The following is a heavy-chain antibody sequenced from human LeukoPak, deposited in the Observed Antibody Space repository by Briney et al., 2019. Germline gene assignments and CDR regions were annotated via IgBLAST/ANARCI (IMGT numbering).Heavy chain of an antibody. Sequence: SQTLSLTCTVSGGSISSGGYYWSWIRQPAGKGLEWIGRIYTSGCTKYNPSLKSRVTISVDTSKNQFSLRLSSVTAADTAVYYCARVFGGNDFNYYYYYMDVWGKGTTVTISS. J-gene: IGHJ6*03. D-gene: IGHD5-12*01. CDR3: ARVFGGNDFNYYYYYMDV. V-gene: IGHV4-61*02. CDR2: IYTSGCT. CDR1: GGSISSGGYY.